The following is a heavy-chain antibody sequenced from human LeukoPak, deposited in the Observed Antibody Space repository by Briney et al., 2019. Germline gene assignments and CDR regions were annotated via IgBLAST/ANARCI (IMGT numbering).Heavy chain of an antibody. J-gene: IGHJ4*02. CDR2: INHSGST. D-gene: IGHD3-22*01. CDR1: GGSFSGYY. Sequence: SETLSLTCAVYGGSFSGYYWSWIRQPPGKGLEWIGEINHSGSTNYNPSLKSRVTISRDTSKNHFSLKLTSVTAADTAVYYCARGSFYYDDRSMTDDWGQRTLVTVSS. CDR3: ARGSFYYDDRSMTDD. V-gene: IGHV4-34*01.